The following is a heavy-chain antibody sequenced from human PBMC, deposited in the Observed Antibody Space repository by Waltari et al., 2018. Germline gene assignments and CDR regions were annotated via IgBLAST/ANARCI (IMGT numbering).Heavy chain of an antibody. V-gene: IGHV4-59*08. CDR2: IYGVSGST. D-gene: IGHD6-13*01. CDR3: ARHPYTSTYFDY. J-gene: IGHJ4*02. CDR1: GGSISSNY. Sequence: QVRLQESGPGLVKPSETLSLTCAVSGGSISSNYWTWIRQSPGKGLEWIGYIYGVSGSTNYNPSLKSRVTISTDTSKNQFSLKLSSVTAADTAVYYCARHPYTSTYFDYWGQGVLVTVSS.